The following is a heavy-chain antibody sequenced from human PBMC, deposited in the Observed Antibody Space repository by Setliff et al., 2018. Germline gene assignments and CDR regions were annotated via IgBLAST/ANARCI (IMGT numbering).Heavy chain of an antibody. CDR1: GFTFSTSA. Sequence: GGSLRLSCATSGFTFSTSAMHWLRQSPDNRLEWLAYIHYGGGHIQYADSVKGRFTVSRDNSKNTLYLQMSSLRVEDTAVYHCAKVTLISDTSGNTWGQGTLVTVSS. V-gene: IGHV3-30*02. D-gene: IGHD3-22*01. CDR2: IHYGGGHI. J-gene: IGHJ5*02. CDR3: AKVTLISDTSGNT.